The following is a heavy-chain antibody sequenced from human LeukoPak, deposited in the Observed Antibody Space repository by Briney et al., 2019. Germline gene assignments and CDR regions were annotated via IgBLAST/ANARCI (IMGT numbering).Heavy chain of an antibody. V-gene: IGHV4-34*01. Sequence: PSETLSLTCAVYGGSFSGYYWGWIRQPPGKTLEWIGSIYSSGSTYYNPSLKSRVIILIDTTKNHFSLNLSSVTAADTAVYYCARGGYYYYYMDVWGKGTTVTVSS. CDR2: IYSSGST. CDR1: GGSFSGYY. CDR3: ARGGYYYYYMDV. J-gene: IGHJ6*03.